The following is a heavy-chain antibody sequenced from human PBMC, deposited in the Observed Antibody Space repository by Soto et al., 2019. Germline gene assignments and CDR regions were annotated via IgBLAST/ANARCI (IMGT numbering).Heavy chain of an antibody. CDR3: TTRDSDV. Sequence: PGGSLRLSCAASGFTFSDSTIHWVRQASGKGLEWVALIRTKVNSYATVYAASVRGRFTISRDDSKNTAYLQMSSLGSEDTAMYYCTTRDSDVWVQGTKVTVSS. CDR2: IRTKVNSYAT. V-gene: IGHV3-73*01. CDR1: GFTFSDST. J-gene: IGHJ6*02.